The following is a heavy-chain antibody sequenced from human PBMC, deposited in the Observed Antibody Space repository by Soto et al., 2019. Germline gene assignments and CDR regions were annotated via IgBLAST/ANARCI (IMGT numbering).Heavy chain of an antibody. CDR2: IYSGGSI. CDR3: ERGCIAFGEVYYGLCFAY. V-gene: IGHV3-66*01. CDR1: GFTVSSNY. J-gene: IGHJ4*02. D-gene: IGHD3-10*01. Sequence: EVQLVESGGGLVQPGGSLRLSCAASGFTVSSNYMSWVRQAPGKGLEWVSVIYSGGSIYYADYVRCRFTISRDNSKNTLYLQMKSQRAQDTAVYYCERGCIAFGEVYYGLCFAYWGQGTLLTVSS.